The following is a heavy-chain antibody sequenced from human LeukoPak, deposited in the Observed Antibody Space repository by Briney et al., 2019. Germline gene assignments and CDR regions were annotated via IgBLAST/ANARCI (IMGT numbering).Heavy chain of an antibody. CDR1: GGSISSYY. CDR3: ARQLRGEAVAGHLQPFDY. J-gene: IGHJ4*02. V-gene: IGHV4-59*08. CDR2: IYYSGST. D-gene: IGHD6-19*01. Sequence: PSETLSLTCTVSGGSISSYYWNWIRQPPGRGLEWIGYIYYSGSTNYNPSLKSRVTISVDTSKNQFSLKLSSVTAADTAVYFCARQLRGEAVAGHLQPFDYWGQGTLVTVSS.